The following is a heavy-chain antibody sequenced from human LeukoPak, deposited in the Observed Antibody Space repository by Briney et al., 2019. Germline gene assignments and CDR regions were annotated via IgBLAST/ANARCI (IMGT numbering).Heavy chain of an antibody. CDR2: ISSSSSYI. CDR3: AREFSVDCGGDCPNWFDP. V-gene: IGHV3-21*01. Sequence: GGSLRLSCAASGFTFSSYSMNWVRQAPGKGLEWVSSISSSSSYIYYADSVKGRFTISRDNAKDSLYLQMNSLRAEDTAVYYCAREFSVDCGGDCPNWFDPWGQGTLVTVSS. J-gene: IGHJ5*02. D-gene: IGHD2-21*01. CDR1: GFTFSSYS.